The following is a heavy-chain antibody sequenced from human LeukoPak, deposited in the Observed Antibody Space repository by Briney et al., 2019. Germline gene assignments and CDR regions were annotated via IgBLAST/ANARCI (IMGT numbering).Heavy chain of an antibody. D-gene: IGHD1-26*01. CDR1: GFTFNNYA. Sequence: GGSLRLSCTASGFTFNNYAMGWVRRAPGEGLEWVSFVSGSGDSTYYADSVKGRVTISRDNTKNTLYLQMNSLRVDDTAVYYCATYIGAIGYWGQGTLVTVSS. CDR3: ATYIGAIGY. J-gene: IGHJ4*02. V-gene: IGHV3-23*01. CDR2: VSGSGDST.